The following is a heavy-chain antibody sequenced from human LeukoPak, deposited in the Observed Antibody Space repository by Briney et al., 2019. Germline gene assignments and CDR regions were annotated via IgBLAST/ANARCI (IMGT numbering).Heavy chain of an antibody. CDR1: NGSINFYY. D-gene: IGHD3-10*01. CDR3: ARHGYPGSYVIDY. V-gene: IGHV4-59*12. J-gene: IGHJ4*02. CDR2: IYHNGNT. Sequence: SETLSLTCTVSNGSINFYYWSWLRQPPGKGLEWIGYIYHNGNTNYNPSLKSRITMSLDTSKNQFSLKLNSVTAADTAVYYCARHGYPGSYVIDYWGQGSLVTVSS.